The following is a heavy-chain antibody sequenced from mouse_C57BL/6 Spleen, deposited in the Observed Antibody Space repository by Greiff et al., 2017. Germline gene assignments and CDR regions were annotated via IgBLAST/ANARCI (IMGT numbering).Heavy chain of an antibody. D-gene: IGHD2-4*01. CDR1: GYEFSSYW. CDR2: IYPGDGDT. V-gene: IGHV1-80*01. CDR3: SRRCCDYYLDY. J-gene: IGHJ2*01. Sequence: QVQLKESGAELVKPGASVKISCKASGYEFSSYWMNWVKQRPGKGLEWIGKIYPGDGDTNYNGKFKGKATMTADNSSSTAYLQRSSLTSEDAAVYFCSRRCCDYYLDYWGQGTTLTVSS.